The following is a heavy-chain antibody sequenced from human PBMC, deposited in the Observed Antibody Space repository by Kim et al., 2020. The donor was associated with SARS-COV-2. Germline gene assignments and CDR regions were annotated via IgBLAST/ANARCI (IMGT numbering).Heavy chain of an antibody. CDR1: GGSISSYY. J-gene: IGHJ3*02. Sequence: SETLSLTCTVSGGSISSYYWSWIRQPPGKGLEWIGYIYYSGSTNYNPSLKSRVTISVDTSKNQFSLKLSSVTAADTAVYYCARHLVLRGVRVDTDAFDIWGQGTMVTVSS. CDR2: IYYSGST. D-gene: IGHD5-18*01. CDR3: ARHLVLRGVRVDTDAFDI. V-gene: IGHV4-59*08.